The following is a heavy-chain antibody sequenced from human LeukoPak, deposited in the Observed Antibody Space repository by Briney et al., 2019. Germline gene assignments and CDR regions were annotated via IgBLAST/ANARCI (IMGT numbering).Heavy chain of an antibody. D-gene: IGHD3-9*01. J-gene: IGHJ4*02. V-gene: IGHV1-69*05. CDR1: GGTFSSYA. Sequence: GASXKVSCKASGGTFSSYAISWVRQAPGQGLEWMGGIIPIFGTANYAQKFQGGVTITTDEYTSTAYMELSSLRSEDTAVYYCARGEVDYDILTGYLTYWGQGTLVTVSS. CDR2: IIPIFGTA. CDR3: ARGEVDYDILTGYLTY.